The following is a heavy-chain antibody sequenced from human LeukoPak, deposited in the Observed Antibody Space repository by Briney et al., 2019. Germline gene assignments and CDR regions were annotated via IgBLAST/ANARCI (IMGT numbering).Heavy chain of an antibody. J-gene: IGHJ3*02. CDR3: ARPRKRLLWFGSDAFDI. CDR2: INPSGGST. CDR1: GYTFTSYY. V-gene: IGHV1-46*01. Sequence: GASVKVSCKASGYTFTSYYMHWVRQAPGQGLEWMGIINPSGGSTSYAQKFQGRVTMTRDMSTSTVYMELSSLRSEDTAVYYCARPRKRLLWFGSDAFDIWGQGTMVTVSS. D-gene: IGHD3-10*01.